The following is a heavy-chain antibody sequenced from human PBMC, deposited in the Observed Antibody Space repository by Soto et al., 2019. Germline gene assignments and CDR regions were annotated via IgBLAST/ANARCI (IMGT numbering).Heavy chain of an antibody. Sequence: GGSLRLSCAASGFTFSNYAMSWVRQAPGKGLEWVSGISGGVDSTCYADSVKGRFTISRDNSKNTLYLQMNSLRAEDTAVYYCANAQVGFGELHFDYWGQGALVTVSS. CDR3: ANAQVGFGELHFDY. CDR1: GFTFSNYA. J-gene: IGHJ4*02. V-gene: IGHV3-23*01. D-gene: IGHD3-10*01. CDR2: ISGGVDST.